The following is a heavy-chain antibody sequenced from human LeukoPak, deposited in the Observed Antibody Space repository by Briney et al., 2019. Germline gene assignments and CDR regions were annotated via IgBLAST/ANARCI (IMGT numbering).Heavy chain of an antibody. CDR1: GFTFSSYG. CDR3: AKGAYSGYDDWDPFDY. Sequence: PGGSLRLSCAASGFTFSSYGMHWVRQAPGKGLEWVAVISYDGSNKYYADSVKGRFTISRDNSKNTLYLQMNSLRAEDTAVYYCAKGAYSGYDDWDPFDYWGQGTLVTVSS. CDR2: ISYDGSNK. D-gene: IGHD5-12*01. J-gene: IGHJ4*02. V-gene: IGHV3-30*18.